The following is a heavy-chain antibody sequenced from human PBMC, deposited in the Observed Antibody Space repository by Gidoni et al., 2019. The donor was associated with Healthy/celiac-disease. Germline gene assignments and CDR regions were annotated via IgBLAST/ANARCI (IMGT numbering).Heavy chain of an antibody. CDR2: ISAYNGNT. CDR1: GTTFASSG. CDR3: ALGVRSRYRNWFDP. Sequence: HVQRVWSGAGVQYPAAAVTVLCQSSGTTFASSGISWVRQAPGQGLEWMGWISAYNGNTNYAQKLQGRVTMTTDTSTSTAYMELRSLRSDDTAVYYCALGVRSRYRNWFDPWGQGTLVTVSS. J-gene: IGHJ5*02. V-gene: IGHV1-18*01. D-gene: IGHD3-10*02.